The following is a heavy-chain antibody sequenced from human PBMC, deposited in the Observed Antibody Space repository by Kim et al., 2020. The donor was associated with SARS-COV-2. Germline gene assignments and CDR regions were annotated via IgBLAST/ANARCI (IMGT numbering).Heavy chain of an antibody. CDR1: GFTFSSYE. CDR3: ARVSAYSRHMDV. CDR2: ISSSGSTI. Sequence: GGSLRLSCAASGFTFSSYEMNWVRQAPGKGLEWVSYISSSGSTIYYADSVKGRFTISRDNAKNSLYLQMNSLRAEDTAVYYCARVSAYSRHMDVWGKGTTVTVSS. J-gene: IGHJ6*03. V-gene: IGHV3-48*03. D-gene: IGHD6-13*01.